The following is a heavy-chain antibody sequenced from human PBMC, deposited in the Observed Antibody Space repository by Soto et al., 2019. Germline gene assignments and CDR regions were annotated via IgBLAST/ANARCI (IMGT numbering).Heavy chain of an antibody. V-gene: IGHV3-7*01. D-gene: IGHD2-21*01. CDR2: ISGGASDK. CDR3: VREDWHRFDS. Sequence: EVQLVESGGRLVQPGGSLRLSCAASGFMFSAYWMGWVRQDPGKGLEWVATISGGASDKFYVDSVKGRFTISRDDSKNTLYQQMNSLRDEDRAVYYCVREDWHRFDSWGQGTLVTVSS. CDR1: GFMFSAYW. J-gene: IGHJ4*02.